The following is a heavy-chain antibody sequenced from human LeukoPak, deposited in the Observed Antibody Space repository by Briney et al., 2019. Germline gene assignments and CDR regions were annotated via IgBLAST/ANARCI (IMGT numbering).Heavy chain of an antibody. D-gene: IGHD5-12*01. CDR3: ARVGYSGYETFDY. Sequence: PSETLSLTCTVSGGSISSSSYYWGWIRQPPGKGLEWIGRIYTSGSTNYNPSLKSRVTISVDTSKNQFSLKLSSVTAADTAVYYCARVGYSGYETFDYWGQGTLVTVSS. J-gene: IGHJ4*02. CDR2: IYTSGST. CDR1: GGSISSSSYY. V-gene: IGHV4-39*07.